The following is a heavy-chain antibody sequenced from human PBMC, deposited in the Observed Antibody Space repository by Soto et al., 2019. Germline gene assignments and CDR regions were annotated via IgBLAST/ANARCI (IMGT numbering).Heavy chain of an antibody. V-gene: IGHV4-31*03. CDR2: IYYSGST. CDR3: ARDRKQRKYYYYGMDV. D-gene: IGHD6-25*01. Sequence: QVQLQESGPGLVKPSQTLSLTCTVSGGSISSGGYYWSWIRQHPGKGLEWIGYIYYSGSTYYNPSLKRRVTRSVDRSKNQFSLKLSSVTAADTAVYYCARDRKQRKYYYYGMDVWGQGTTVTVSS. J-gene: IGHJ6*02. CDR1: GGSISSGGYY.